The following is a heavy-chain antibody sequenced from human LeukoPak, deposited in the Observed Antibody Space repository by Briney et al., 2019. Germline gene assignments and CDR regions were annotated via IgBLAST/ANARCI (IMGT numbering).Heavy chain of an antibody. D-gene: IGHD6-13*01. CDR3: ARDRLYSSSFGFDY. CDR1: GGSISSSNYY. V-gene: IGHV4-39*07. Sequence: SETLSLTCTVSGGSISSSNYYWGWIRQPPGKGLEWIGEIYHSGSTNYNPSLKSRVTISVDKSKNQFSLKLSSVTAADTAVYYCARDRLYSSSFGFDYWGQGTLVTVSS. CDR2: IYHSGST. J-gene: IGHJ4*02.